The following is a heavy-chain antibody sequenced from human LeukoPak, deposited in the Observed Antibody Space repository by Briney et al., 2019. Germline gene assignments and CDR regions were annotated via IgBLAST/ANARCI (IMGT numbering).Heavy chain of an antibody. CDR1: GGSISSYY. D-gene: IGHD3-10*02. J-gene: IGHJ3*02. CDR2: IYTSGST. Sequence: SESLSLTCTVSGGSISSYYWSWIRQPAGKGLEWIGRIYTSGSTNYNPSLKSRVTVSVDTSKNQFSLKLSSVTAADTAVYYCAVCSVTGRAFDIWGQGTMVTVSS. CDR3: AVCSVTGRAFDI. V-gene: IGHV4-4*07.